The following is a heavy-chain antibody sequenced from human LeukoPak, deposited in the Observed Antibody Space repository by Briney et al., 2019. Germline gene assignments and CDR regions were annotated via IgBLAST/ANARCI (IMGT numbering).Heavy chain of an antibody. Sequence: SETLSLTCTVSGASFISYYWSWIRQPPGKGLEWMGYIYYSGSANYNPSLKSRVTISIDTSKNQFSLKLSSVTAADTAVYYCARYRDYYDSSRYGNWFDLWGGGTLVSVSS. CDR2: IYYSGSA. CDR1: GASFISYY. V-gene: IGHV4-59*01. D-gene: IGHD3-22*01. J-gene: IGHJ5*02. CDR3: ARYRDYYDSSRYGNWFDL.